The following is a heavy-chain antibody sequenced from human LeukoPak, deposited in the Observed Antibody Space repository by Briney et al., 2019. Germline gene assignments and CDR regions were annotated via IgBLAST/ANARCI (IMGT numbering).Heavy chain of an antibody. CDR1: GFTFSSYA. CDR2: ISYDGSNK. J-gene: IGHJ4*02. D-gene: IGHD2-15*01. Sequence: PGRSLRLFCAASGFTFSSYAMHWARQAPGKGLEWVAVISYDGSNKYYADSVKGRFTISRDNSKNTLYLQMNSLRAEDTAVYYCARGHRVCTGGSCYGDYWGQGTLVTVSS. V-gene: IGHV3-30-3*01. CDR3: ARGHRVCTGGSCYGDY.